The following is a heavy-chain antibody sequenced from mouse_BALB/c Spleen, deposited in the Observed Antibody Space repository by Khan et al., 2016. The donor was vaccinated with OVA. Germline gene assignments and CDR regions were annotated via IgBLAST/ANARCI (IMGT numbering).Heavy chain of an antibody. CDR3: ARNYDYDEGLAY. D-gene: IGHD2-4*01. Sequence: VELVESGPGLVQPSQSLSITCTVSGFSLTSYGVHWVRQSPGKGLEWLGLIWSGGITDYSAAFISRLSISKDNSKSQVFFKMNSLQANDTAIYYCARNYDYDEGLAYWGQGTLVTVSA. CDR1: GFSLTSYG. CDR2: IWSGGIT. J-gene: IGHJ3*01. V-gene: IGHV2-2*02.